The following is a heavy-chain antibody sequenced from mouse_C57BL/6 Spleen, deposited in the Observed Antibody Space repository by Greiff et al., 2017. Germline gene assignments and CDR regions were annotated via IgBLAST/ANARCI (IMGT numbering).Heavy chain of an antibody. V-gene: IGHV10-1*01. CDR3: VRHYYGRAMDY. CDR1: GFSFNTYA. Sequence: EVNVVESGGGLVQPKGSLKLSCAASGFSFNTYAMNWVRQAPGKGLEWVARIRSKSNNYATYYADSVKDRFTISRDDSESMLYLQMNNLKTEDTAMYYCVRHYYGRAMDYWGQGTSVTVSS. D-gene: IGHD1-1*01. CDR2: IRSKSNNYAT. J-gene: IGHJ4*01.